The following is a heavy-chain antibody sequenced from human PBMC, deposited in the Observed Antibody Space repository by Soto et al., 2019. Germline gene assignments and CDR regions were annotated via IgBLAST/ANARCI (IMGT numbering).Heavy chain of an antibody. J-gene: IGHJ4*02. CDR1: GFTFSSQW. Sequence: EVQLVESGGGLVQPGGSLRLSCAASGFTFSSQWMYWVRQSPGKGSVWVSYINSDGSRIAYADSVKGRFTISRDNAKNTLYLQINSLRVEDTAVYYCVRDIRWGRGTLVTVSS. CDR3: VRDIR. CDR2: INSDGSRI. V-gene: IGHV3-74*03.